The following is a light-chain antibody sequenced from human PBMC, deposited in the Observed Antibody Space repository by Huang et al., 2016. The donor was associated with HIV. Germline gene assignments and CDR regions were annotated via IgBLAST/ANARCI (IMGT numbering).Light chain of an antibody. CDR3: QQSYSTPLFT. CDR1: QRISDY. CDR2: GAS. V-gene: IGKV1-39*01. Sequence: DIQMTQSPSSLSASVGDRVTITCRASQRISDYVNWYQQKPWKAPKLLISGASSLQSGVPSRFSGSGSGTDFTLTISSLKPEDFATYYCQQSYSTPLFTFGPGTKVDIK. J-gene: IGKJ3*01.